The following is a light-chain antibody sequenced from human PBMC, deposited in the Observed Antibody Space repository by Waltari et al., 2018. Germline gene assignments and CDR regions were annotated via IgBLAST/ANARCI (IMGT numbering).Light chain of an antibody. Sequence: EIVLTQSPATLSLSPGERATLSCRASQSVSSYLAWYQQKPGQAPRLLIYDASNRATGIPARFGASGSGTDFTLTISSLEPEDFAVYYCQQRINWPITFGGGTKVEIK. CDR3: QQRINWPIT. CDR2: DAS. V-gene: IGKV3-11*01. J-gene: IGKJ4*01. CDR1: QSVSSY.